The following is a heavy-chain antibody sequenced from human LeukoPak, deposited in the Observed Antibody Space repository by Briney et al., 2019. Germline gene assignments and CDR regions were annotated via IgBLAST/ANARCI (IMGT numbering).Heavy chain of an antibody. V-gene: IGHV3-7*01. CDR2: MKGDGSHF. CDR1: GFTFGNFW. CDR3: ARLFGGVTTFDY. J-gene: IGHJ4*02. Sequence: GGSLRLSCAASGFTFGNFWMSWVRQAPGRGLQWVASMKGDGSHFYYVDSVKGRFTISRDNARNSLYLQMNSLRVEDTAVYYCARLFGGVTTFDYWGQGALVTVSS. D-gene: IGHD2-8*02.